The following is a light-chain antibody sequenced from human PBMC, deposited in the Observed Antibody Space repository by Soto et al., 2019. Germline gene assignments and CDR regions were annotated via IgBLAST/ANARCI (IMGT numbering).Light chain of an antibody. CDR1: QSVSSSY. CDR3: QQYGSSPALT. J-gene: IGKJ4*01. V-gene: IGKV3-20*01. CDR2: GAS. Sequence: EIVLTQSPGTLSLSPGERATLSCRASQSVSSSYLAWYQQKTGQAPRLLIYGASSRATGIPDRFSGSGSGTDFTLTISRLEPEDFAVYYCQQYGSSPALTFGGGTKVVIK.